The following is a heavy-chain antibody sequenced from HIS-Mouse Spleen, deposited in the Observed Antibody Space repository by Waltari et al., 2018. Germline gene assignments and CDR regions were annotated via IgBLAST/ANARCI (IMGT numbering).Heavy chain of an antibody. D-gene: IGHD6-13*01. CDR1: GGPISSSSYY. Sequence: QLQLQESGPGLVKPSETLSLTCPGSGGPISSSSYYWGWIRQPPGKGLEWIGSIYYSGSTYYNPSLKSRVTISVDTSKNQFSLKLSSVTAADTAVYYCARLTAAGTYWGQGTLVTVSS. J-gene: IGHJ4*02. CDR2: IYYSGST. V-gene: IGHV4-39*07. CDR3: ARLTAAGTY.